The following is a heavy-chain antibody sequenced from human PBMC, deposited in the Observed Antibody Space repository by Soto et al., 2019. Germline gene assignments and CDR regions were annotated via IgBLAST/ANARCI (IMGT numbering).Heavy chain of an antibody. CDR3: TRDGRGLGRLSLFEY. CDR2: IYSGETT. Sequence: GGSLRLSCAASGFNVNSDYMNWVRQTPGKGLEWVASIYSGETTYYADSVRGRFTISSDKSKNTLYFQLSSLRIEDTAVYYCTRDGRGLGRLSLFEYWGQGFLVTVSS. V-gene: IGHV3-53*01. CDR1: GFNVNSDY. D-gene: IGHD2-21*02. J-gene: IGHJ4*02.